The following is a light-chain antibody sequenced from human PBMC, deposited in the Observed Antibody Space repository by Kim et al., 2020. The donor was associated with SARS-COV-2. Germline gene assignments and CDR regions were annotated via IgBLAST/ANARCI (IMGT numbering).Light chain of an antibody. CDR3: QKYNSPPQT. CDR1: PGISNY. V-gene: IGKV1-27*01. CDR2: DAS. Sequence: DIQMTQSPSSLSASVGDRVNITCRASPGISNYLAWYQQKPGKVPELLIYDASTLQSGVPSRFSGSGSGTDFTLTISSLQPEDVATYYCQKYNSPPQTFGRGTKVDIK. J-gene: IGKJ1*01.